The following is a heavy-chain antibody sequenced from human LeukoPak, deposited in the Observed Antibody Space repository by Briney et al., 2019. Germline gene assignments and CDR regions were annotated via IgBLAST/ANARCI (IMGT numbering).Heavy chain of an antibody. Sequence: SETLSLTCTVSGGSISGYYWNWIRQSPGKGLEWIGYIYDSGPASYNPSLKSRVAISIDTSKNQFSLKVNSLTAADTALYFCARKNFYPSWYFDVWGRGTLVTVSS. CDR2: IYDSGPA. V-gene: IGHV4-59*08. J-gene: IGHJ2*01. D-gene: IGHD3-3*01. CDR3: ARKNFYPSWYFDV. CDR1: GGSISGYY.